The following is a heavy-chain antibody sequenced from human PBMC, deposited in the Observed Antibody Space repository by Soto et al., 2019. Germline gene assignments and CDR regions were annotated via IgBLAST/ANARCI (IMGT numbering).Heavy chain of an antibody. Sequence: SVKVSCKSSGYTLTRFYMHSVRQAPGQGLEWMGIINPSGGSTSYAQKFQGRVTMTRDTSTSTVYMELSSLISEDTAVYYCARGVDTAMVTQLDGMDVWGQGTTVTVSS. V-gene: IGHV1-46*01. CDR2: INPSGGST. D-gene: IGHD5-18*01. CDR1: GYTLTRFY. J-gene: IGHJ6*02. CDR3: ARGVDTAMVTQLDGMDV.